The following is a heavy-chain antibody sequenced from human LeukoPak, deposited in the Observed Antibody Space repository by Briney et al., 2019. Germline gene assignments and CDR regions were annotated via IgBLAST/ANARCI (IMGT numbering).Heavy chain of an antibody. J-gene: IGHJ6*02. D-gene: IGHD1-14*01. V-gene: IGHV3-9*01. CDR2: ISWNSGSI. Sequence: SLRLSCAASGFTFDDYGMDWVRQAPGKGLEWVSGISWNSGSIGYADSAKGRFTISRDNAKNSLYLQMNSLRAEDTALYYCAKDRTDYYGMDVWGQGTTVTVSS. CDR3: AKDRTDYYGMDV. CDR1: GFTFDDYG.